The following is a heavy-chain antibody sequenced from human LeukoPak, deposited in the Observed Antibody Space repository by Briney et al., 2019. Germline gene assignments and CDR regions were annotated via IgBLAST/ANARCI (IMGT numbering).Heavy chain of an antibody. V-gene: IGHV3-23*01. CDR3: VRDYGDYPYWYFDP. CDR1: GFTFSSYG. J-gene: IGHJ2*01. Sequence: PGGSLRLSCAASGFTFSSYGMNWVRQAPGKGLEWVSGISGSGGITYYADSVKGRFSISRDNSKNTLYLQMNSLRAEDTAVYYCVRDYGDYPYWYFDPWGRGTLVTVSS. D-gene: IGHD4-17*01. CDR2: ISGSGGIT.